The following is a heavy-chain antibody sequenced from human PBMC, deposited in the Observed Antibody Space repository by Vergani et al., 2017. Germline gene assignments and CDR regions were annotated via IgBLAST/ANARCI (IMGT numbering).Heavy chain of an antibody. D-gene: IGHD3-10*01. J-gene: IGHJ4*02. V-gene: IGHV4-39*01. Sequence: QLQLQESGPGLVKPSETLSLTCTVSGGSISSSSYYWGWIRQPPGKGLEWIGSIYYSGSTYYNPSLKSRVTISVDTSKNQFSLKLSSVTAADTAVYYCAKLYYYCSGSYYKGWGQGTLVTVSS. CDR3: AKLYYYCSGSYYKG. CDR2: IYYSGST. CDR1: GGSISSSSYY.